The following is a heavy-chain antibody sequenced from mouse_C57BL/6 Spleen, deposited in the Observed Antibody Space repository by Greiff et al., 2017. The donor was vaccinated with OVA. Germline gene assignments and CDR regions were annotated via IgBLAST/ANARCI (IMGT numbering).Heavy chain of an antibody. D-gene: IGHD1-1*01. CDR3: ARRYPDYFDY. CDR2: ISSGGSYT. J-gene: IGHJ2*01. CDR1: GFTFSSYG. Sequence: EVQGVESGGDLVKPGGSLKLSCAASGFTFSSYGMSWVRQTPDKRLEWVATISSGGSYTYYPDSVKGRFTISRDNAKNTLYLQMSSLKSEDTAMYYCARRYPDYFDYWGQGTTLTVSS. V-gene: IGHV5-6*01.